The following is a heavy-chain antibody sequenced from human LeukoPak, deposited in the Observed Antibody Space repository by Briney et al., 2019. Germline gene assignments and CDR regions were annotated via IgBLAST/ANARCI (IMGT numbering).Heavy chain of an antibody. CDR1: GGSISGTNW. D-gene: IGHD1-26*01. CDR2: ISLAGQT. Sequence: SETLSLTCGVSGGSISGTNWWSWVRQRPGQGLEWIGEISLAGQTNYNPSLNGRVTMSLDKSSNQLSLHLTSVTAADTATYFCSRESGPFCPFGYWGQGTLVIVSS. V-gene: IGHV4/OR15-8*02. CDR3: SRESGPFCPFGY. J-gene: IGHJ4*02.